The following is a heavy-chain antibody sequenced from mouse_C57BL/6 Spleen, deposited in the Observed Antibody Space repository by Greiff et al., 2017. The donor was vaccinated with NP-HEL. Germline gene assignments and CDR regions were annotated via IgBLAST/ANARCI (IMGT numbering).Heavy chain of an antibody. Sequence: VQLQQPGAELVKPGASVKLSCKASGYTFTSYWMHWVKQRPGQGLEWIGMINPNSGSTNYNEKFKSKATLTVDKSSSTAYMQLSSLTSEDSAVYYCARGSGSSYGYFGGWGTGTTVTVAS. V-gene: IGHV1-64*01. J-gene: IGHJ1*03. CDR1: GYTFTSYW. CDR3: ARGSGSSYGYFGG. CDR2: INPNSGST. D-gene: IGHD1-1*01.